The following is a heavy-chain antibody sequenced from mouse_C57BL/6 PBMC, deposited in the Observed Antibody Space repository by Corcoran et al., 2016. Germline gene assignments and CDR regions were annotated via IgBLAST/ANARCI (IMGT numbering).Heavy chain of an antibody. CDR3: ARSYITTVLDY. J-gene: IGHJ2*01. CDR2: INTYSGVP. V-gene: IGHV9-3*01. Sequence: QIQLVQSGPELKKPGETVKISCKASGYTFTTYGMSWVKQAPGKGLKWMGWINTYSGVPTYADDFKGRFAFSLETSASTPYLQINNLKNEDTATYFCARSYITTVLDYWGQGTTLTVSS. CDR1: GYTFTTYG. D-gene: IGHD1-1*01.